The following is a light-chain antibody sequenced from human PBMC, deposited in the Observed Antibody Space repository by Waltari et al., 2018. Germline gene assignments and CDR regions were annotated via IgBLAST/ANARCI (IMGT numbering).Light chain of an antibody. CDR2: DAS. CDR1: QDISNY. J-gene: IGKJ4*02. V-gene: IGKV1-33*01. Sequence: DIQMTQSPSSLSASVGDRVTITCQARQDISNYLNWYQQKQGKAPKLLIYDASNLETGVPSTFSGSGSGTDFTVIISSLQPEDIATYYCQQYDNLPPLTFGGGTKVEIK. CDR3: QQYDNLPPLT.